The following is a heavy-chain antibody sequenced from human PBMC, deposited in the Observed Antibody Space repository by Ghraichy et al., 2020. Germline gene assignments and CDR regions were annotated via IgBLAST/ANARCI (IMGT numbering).Heavy chain of an antibody. D-gene: IGHD3-10*01. J-gene: IGHJ4*02. Sequence: GGSLRLSCAASGFTLSTFWMAWVRHAPGVGLEWVANINQDGVKRDYLDSVKGRFTISRDNAKNPLYLQMNSLRAEDTAVYYCARDAPPFGQFFDYWGQGALVTVSS. V-gene: IGHV3-7*04. CDR1: GFTLSTFW. CDR2: INQDGVKR. CDR3: ARDAPPFGQFFDY.